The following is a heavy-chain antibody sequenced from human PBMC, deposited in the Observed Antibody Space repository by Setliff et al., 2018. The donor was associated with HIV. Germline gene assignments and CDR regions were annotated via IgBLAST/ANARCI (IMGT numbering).Heavy chain of an antibody. J-gene: IGHJ4*02. D-gene: IGHD3-22*01. CDR2: VGAVGAPT. CDR1: GFNFNSYA. CDR3: AKDRTVVVITIFDY. Sequence: PGGSLRLSCAASGFNFNSYAMGWVRQAPGKGLEWVSTVGAVGAPTHYAESVKGRFTISKDNSKDTVYLQMDNLRAEDTAVYYCAKDRTVVVITIFDYWGQGTLVTVSS. V-gene: IGHV3-23*01.